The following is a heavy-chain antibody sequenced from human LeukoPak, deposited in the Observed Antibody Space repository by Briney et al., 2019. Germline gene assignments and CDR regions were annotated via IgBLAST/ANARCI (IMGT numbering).Heavy chain of an antibody. V-gene: IGHV4-30-2*01. CDR3: ARAGFLVLDNDAFDI. J-gene: IGHJ3*02. CDR1: GGSISSGGYS. D-gene: IGHD1-1*01. Sequence: SETLSLTCAVSGGSISSGGYSWSWIRQPPGKGLEWIGYIYHSGSTYYNPSLKSRVTISVDRSKNQFSLKLSSVTAADTAVYYCARAGFLVLDNDAFDIWGQGTMVTVSS. CDR2: IYHSGST.